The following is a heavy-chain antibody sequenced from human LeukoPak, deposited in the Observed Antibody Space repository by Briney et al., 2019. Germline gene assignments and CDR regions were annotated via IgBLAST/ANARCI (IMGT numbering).Heavy chain of an antibody. CDR1: GYTFTSYD. CDR3: ASSPPRLGYPAG. CDR2: MNPNSGNT. D-gene: IGHD1-1*01. J-gene: IGHJ4*02. Sequence: ASVKVSCKASGYTFTSYDINWVRQATGQGLEWMGWMNPNSGNTGYAQKFQGRVTMTRNTSISTAYMELSSLRSEDTAVYYCASSPPRLGYPAGWGQGTLVTVSS. V-gene: IGHV1-8*01.